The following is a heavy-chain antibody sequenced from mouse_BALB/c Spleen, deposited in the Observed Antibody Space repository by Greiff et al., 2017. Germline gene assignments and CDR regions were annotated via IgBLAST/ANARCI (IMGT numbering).Heavy chain of an antibody. CDR3: AREGYYGMDY. V-gene: IGHV1S22*01. Sequence: LKQPGSELVRPGASVKLSCKASGYTFTSYWMHWVKQRPGQGLEWIGNIYPGSGSTNYDEKFKGKATLTTDKSSSTAYMQLSRLTSEDSAVYFCAREGYYGMDYWGQGTSVTVSS. CDR2: IYPGSGST. J-gene: IGHJ4*01. CDR1: GYTFTSYW.